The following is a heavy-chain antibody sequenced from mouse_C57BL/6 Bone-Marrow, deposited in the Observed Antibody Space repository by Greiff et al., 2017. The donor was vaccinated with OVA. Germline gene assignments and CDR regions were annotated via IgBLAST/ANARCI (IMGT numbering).Heavy chain of an antibody. V-gene: IGHV5-6*01. J-gene: IGHJ4*01. Sequence: EVQGVESGGDLVKPGGSLKLSCAASGFTFSSYGMSWVRQTPDKRLEWIATISSGGSYTYYPDSLKGRFTLSRDNSKNTLYLQLSSLESDDRAMYYCARNGYDDAMDYWGQGTSVTVSS. CDR2: ISSGGSYT. CDR3: ARNGYDDAMDY. D-gene: IGHD2-2*01. CDR1: GFTFSSYG.